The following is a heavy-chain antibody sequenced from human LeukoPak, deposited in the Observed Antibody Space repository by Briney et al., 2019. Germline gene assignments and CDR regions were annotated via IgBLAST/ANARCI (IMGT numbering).Heavy chain of an antibody. Sequence: PSETLSLTCAVYGGSFSAYYWSWIRQPPGKGLEWIGEIYHSGSTNYNPSLKSRVTISVDKSKNQFSLKLSSVTAADTAVYYCARGVYDGLDAFDIWGQGTMVTVSS. CDR1: GGSFSAYY. J-gene: IGHJ3*02. CDR3: ARGVYDGLDAFDI. V-gene: IGHV4-34*01. D-gene: IGHD3-16*01. CDR2: IYHSGST.